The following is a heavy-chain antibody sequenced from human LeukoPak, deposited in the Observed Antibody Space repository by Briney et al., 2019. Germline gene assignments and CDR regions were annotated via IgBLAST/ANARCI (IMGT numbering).Heavy chain of an antibody. D-gene: IGHD3-10*01. CDR1: GASISPNY. V-gene: IGHV4-59*12. CDR3: ARGHYGPGIGTYPN. Sequence: PSETLSLTCTVSGASISPNYWSWFRQPPGKGLEWIGYIYYSGSTSYNPPLKSRVTISLDTSKNQFSLKLSSVTAADTAVYYCARGHYGPGIGTYPNWGQGTLVTVSA. CDR2: IYYSGST. J-gene: IGHJ4*02.